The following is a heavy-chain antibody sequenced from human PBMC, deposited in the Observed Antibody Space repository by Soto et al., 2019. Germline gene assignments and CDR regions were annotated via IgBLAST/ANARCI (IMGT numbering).Heavy chain of an antibody. D-gene: IGHD5-12*01. CDR3: ARACGISYSFDP. V-gene: IGHV1-18*01. CDR2: ISAYNGNT. J-gene: IGHJ5*02. Sequence: QVQLVQSGAEVKKPGASVKVSCKASGYTFTSYGISWVRQAPGQGLEWMGWISAYNGNTNYAQKLQGRVTMTTDPSSSTAYMELRSLRSDVTALYYRARACGISYSFDPWGQGTLVTVSS. CDR1: GYTFTSYG.